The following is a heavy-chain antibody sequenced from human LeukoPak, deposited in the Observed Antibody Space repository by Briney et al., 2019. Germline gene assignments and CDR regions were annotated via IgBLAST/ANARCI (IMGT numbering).Heavy chain of an antibody. J-gene: IGHJ4*02. V-gene: IGHV3-30*04. CDR2: ISYDGSNK. D-gene: IGHD4-17*01. CDR1: GFTFSSYA. Sequence: GRSLRLSCAASGFTFSSYAMHWVRQAPGKGLEWVAVISYDGSNKYYADSVKGRFTISRDNSKNTLYLQMNNLRAEDTAVYYCARGLVTTDYWGQGTLVTVSS. CDR3: ARGLVTTDY.